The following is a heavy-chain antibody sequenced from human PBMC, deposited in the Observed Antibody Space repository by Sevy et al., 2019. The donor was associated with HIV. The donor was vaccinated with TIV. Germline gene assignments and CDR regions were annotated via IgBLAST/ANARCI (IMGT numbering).Heavy chain of an antibody. V-gene: IGHV1-69*13. J-gene: IGHJ3*01. CDR3: ARSFDSEGAFDV. CDR1: GGTFSSYA. Sequence: ASVKVSCKASGGTFSSYAINWVRQAPGQGLEWMGGIIPIFGTANYGQKFQGRVTTTADESTSTAYMELSSLRSEDTAVYYCARSFDSEGAFDVWGQGTMVTVSS. CDR2: IIPIFGTA.